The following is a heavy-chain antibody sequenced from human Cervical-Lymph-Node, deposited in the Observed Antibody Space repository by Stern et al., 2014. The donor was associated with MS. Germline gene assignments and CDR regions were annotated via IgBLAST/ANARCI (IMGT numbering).Heavy chain of an antibody. D-gene: IGHD2-21*02. CDR2: ISSRGDTK. J-gene: IGHJ4*01. V-gene: IGHV3-11*01. CDR3: VRQGVDCDGDXYDV. CDR1: GFTFFSFSDYY. Sequence: QVQLVESGGSLVKPGGSLRLSCGASGFTFFSFSDYYMSWIRQAPGKGLEWVSYISSRGDTKHYADSVKGRFTISRDNARHSLSLQMNSLRPEDTAVYYCVRQGVDCDGDXYDVWXXXTLVTVSS.